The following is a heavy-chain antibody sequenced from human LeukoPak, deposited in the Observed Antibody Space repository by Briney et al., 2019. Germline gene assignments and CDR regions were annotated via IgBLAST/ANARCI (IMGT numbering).Heavy chain of an antibody. CDR2: ISGSGGST. CDR1: GFTFRSYA. D-gene: IGHD4-17*01. CDR3: AKSPPSTTNYFDH. Sequence: PGGSLRLSCAASGFTFRSYAMSWVRQAPGKGLEWVSAISGSGGSTYYADSVKGRFTIPRGNSKNTLYLQMNSLRAEDTAVYYCAKSPPSTTNYFDHWGQGTLVTVSS. V-gene: IGHV3-23*01. J-gene: IGHJ4*02.